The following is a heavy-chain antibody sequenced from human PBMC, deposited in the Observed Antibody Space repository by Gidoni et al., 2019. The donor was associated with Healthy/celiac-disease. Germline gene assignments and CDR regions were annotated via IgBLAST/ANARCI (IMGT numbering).Heavy chain of an antibody. V-gene: IGHV5-51*01. J-gene: IGHJ4*02. CDR1: GYSFTSSG. D-gene: IGHD1-26*01. Sequence: VQLVPSGAEVKKPGESLKISCQRSGYSFTSSGIGWLRQMPGRGLEWMGYIYPGNSDTRYNPSFQGQVTISANKSISTAYLQWSSLKASDTAMYYCTRLVGATRFDYWGQGTLVTVSS. CDR2: IYPGNSDT. CDR3: TRLVGATRFDY.